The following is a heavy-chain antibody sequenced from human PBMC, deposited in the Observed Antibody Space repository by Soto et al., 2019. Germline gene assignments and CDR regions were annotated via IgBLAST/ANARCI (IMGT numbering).Heavy chain of an antibody. CDR3: ARERLRGGFDY. V-gene: IGHV1-69*08. Sequence: QVQLVQSGAEVKKPGSSVKVSCKASGGTFSSYTISWVRQAPGQGLEWMGRIIPILALANYAQKFQGRVTITADKSTSTAYMELSSQRSEDTAVYYCARERLRGGFDYWGQGTLVTVSS. D-gene: IGHD3-10*01. CDR2: IIPILALA. J-gene: IGHJ4*02. CDR1: GGTFSSYT.